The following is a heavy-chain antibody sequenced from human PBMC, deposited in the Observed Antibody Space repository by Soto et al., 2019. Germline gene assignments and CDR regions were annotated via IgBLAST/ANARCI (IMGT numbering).Heavy chain of an antibody. CDR2: INPNSGCT. V-gene: IGHV1-2*04. Sequence: ASVKVSCKASGYTFTGYYMHWVRQAPGQGLEWMGWINPNSGCTNYAQRFQGWVTMTRDTSFRTAYMELSRLRSDDTAVDYCAGARYCSGGSCYSVGHWFDPWGQGTLVTVSS. D-gene: IGHD2-15*01. J-gene: IGHJ5*02. CDR3: AGARYCSGGSCYSVGHWFDP. CDR1: GYTFTGYY.